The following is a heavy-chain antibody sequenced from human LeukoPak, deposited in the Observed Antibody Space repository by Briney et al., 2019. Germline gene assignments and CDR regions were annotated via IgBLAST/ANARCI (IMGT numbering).Heavy chain of an antibody. V-gene: IGHV3-30*18. J-gene: IGHJ4*02. Sequence: GGSLRLSCAASGFTFSSYGMHWVRQAPGKGLEWVAVISYDGSNKYYADSVKGRFTISRDNSKNTLYLQMNSLRAEDTAVYYCAKGQGRDTAMVGTNTNQDYWGQGTLVTVSS. CDR1: GFTFSSYG. CDR3: AKGQGRDTAMVGTNTNQDY. D-gene: IGHD5-18*01. CDR2: ISYDGSNK.